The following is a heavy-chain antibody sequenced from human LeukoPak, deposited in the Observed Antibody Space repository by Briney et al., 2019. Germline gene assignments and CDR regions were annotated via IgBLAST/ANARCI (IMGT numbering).Heavy chain of an antibody. V-gene: IGHV3-48*01. CDR2: ISSSSSTL. J-gene: IGHJ3*02. D-gene: IGHD3-22*01. CDR1: GFTFSSYS. CDR3: ARDHHRRLYDSQARDTFDI. Sequence: GGSLRLSCAASGFTFSSYSMDWVRQAPGKGLEWVSYISSSSSTLYYADSVKGRFSISRDNAKNSLYLQMNSLRAEDTAVYYCARDHHRRLYDSQARDTFDIWGQGTLVTVPS.